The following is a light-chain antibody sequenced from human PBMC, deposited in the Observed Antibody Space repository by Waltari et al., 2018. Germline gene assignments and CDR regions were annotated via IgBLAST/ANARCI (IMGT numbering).Light chain of an antibody. CDR1: QSVSSN. CDR3: QQYNNWPWG. Sequence: EIVMTQSPATLSVSPGERATLSCRASQSVSSNLAWYQQQPGQAPRLLIYGASTRATGIPARFSGSGSGTEFTLTISSLQSEDFAVYYCQQYNNWPWGFGQGTKVEIK. CDR2: GAS. V-gene: IGKV3-15*01. J-gene: IGKJ1*01.